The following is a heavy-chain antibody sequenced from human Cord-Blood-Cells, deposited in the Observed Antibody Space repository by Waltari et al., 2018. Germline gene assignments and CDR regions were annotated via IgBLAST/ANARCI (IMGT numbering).Heavy chain of an antibody. CDR3: ARALRDWFDP. CDR1: GYPFTGYY. Sequence: QVQLVQSGDEVKKPGASVTVSCKDSGYPFTGYYMHWVRQAPGQGLEWMGWINPNSGGTNYAQKFQGRVTMTRDTSISTAYMELSMLRSYDTAVYYCARALRDWFDPWGQGTLVTVSS. V-gene: IGHV1-2*02. J-gene: IGHJ5*02. CDR2: INPNSGGT.